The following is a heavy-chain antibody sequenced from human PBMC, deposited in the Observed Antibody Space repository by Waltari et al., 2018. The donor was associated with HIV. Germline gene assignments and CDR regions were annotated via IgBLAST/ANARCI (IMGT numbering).Heavy chain of an antibody. CDR3: AAGTGRSDFDY. CDR2: IKSKSDAGTR. V-gene: IGHV3-15*05. D-gene: IGHD1-7*01. Sequence: EVYLVESGGGLVEPGGSLRLSCAASGFNFDDAWMSWVRQAPGKGREWVGRIKSKSDAGTRHFAAPVKGRFAISRDYSKKIVYLQMSNLKAEDTAVYYCAAGTGRSDFDYWGQGTLVTVSS. CDR1: GFNFDDAW. J-gene: IGHJ4*02.